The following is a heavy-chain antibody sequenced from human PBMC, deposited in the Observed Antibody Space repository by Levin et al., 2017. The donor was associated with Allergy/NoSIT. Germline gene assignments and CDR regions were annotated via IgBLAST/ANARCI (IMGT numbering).Heavy chain of an antibody. CDR2: IWYDGSNK. V-gene: IGHV3-33*01. CDR3: ARDGYNYGFSYFDY. Sequence: GGSLRLSCAASGFTFSSYGMHWVRQAPGKGLEWVAVIWYDGSNKYYADSVKGRFTISRDNSKNTLYLQMNSLRAEDTAVYYCARDGYNYGFSYFDYWGQGTLVTVSS. CDR1: GFTFSSYG. D-gene: IGHD5-24*01. J-gene: IGHJ4*02.